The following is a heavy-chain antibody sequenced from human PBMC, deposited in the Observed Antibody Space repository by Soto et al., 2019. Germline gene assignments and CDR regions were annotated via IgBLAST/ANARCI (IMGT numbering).Heavy chain of an antibody. D-gene: IGHD4-17*01. CDR1: GGSISSGDYY. Sequence: SETLSLTCTVSGGSISSGDYYWSWIRQPPGKGLEWIGYIYYSGSTYYNPSLKSRVTISVDTSKNQFSLKLSSVTAADTAVYYCARDGGTVNSPFDYWGQGTLVTVSS. V-gene: IGHV4-30-4*01. J-gene: IGHJ4*02. CDR2: IYYSGST. CDR3: ARDGGTVNSPFDY.